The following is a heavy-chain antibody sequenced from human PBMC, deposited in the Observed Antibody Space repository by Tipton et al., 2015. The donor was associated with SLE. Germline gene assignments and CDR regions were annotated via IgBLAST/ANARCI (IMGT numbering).Heavy chain of an antibody. D-gene: IGHD1-26*01. Sequence: TLSLTCTVSGGSISSYYWSWIRQPAGKGLEWIGRIYTSGSTNYNPSLKSRVTMSVDTSKNQFSLKLSSVTAADTAVYCCAREGIVGATGGAFDIWGQGTIVTVSS. CDR2: IYTSGST. CDR3: AREGIVGATGGAFDI. CDR1: GGSISSYY. J-gene: IGHJ3*02. V-gene: IGHV4-4*07.